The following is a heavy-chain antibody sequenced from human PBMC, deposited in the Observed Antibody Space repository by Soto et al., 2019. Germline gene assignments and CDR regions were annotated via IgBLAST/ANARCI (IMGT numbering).Heavy chain of an antibody. D-gene: IGHD3-22*01. J-gene: IGHJ4*02. Sequence: GASVKVSCKASGGTFSSYAISWLRQAPGQGLEWMGGIIPIFGTANYAQKFQGRVTITADESTSTAYMELSSLRSEDTAVYYCARDRSDYYDSSGYYSGFDYWGQGTLVTVSS. CDR2: IIPIFGTA. V-gene: IGHV1-69*13. CDR3: ARDRSDYYDSSGYYSGFDY. CDR1: GGTFSSYA.